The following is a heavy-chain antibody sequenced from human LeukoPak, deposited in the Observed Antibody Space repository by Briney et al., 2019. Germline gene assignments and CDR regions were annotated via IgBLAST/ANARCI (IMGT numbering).Heavy chain of an antibody. CDR2: INPNSGGT. D-gene: IGHD3-22*01. V-gene: IGHV1-2*06. CDR1: GYTFTGYC. CDR3: TREDDSSGYRPFDI. Sequence: GASVTVSCKASGYTFTGYCIHWVRQAPGQGLEWMGRINPNSGGTNYAQKFQGRVTMTRDTSISTAYMDLSSLRSDDTAVYYCTREDDSSGYRPFDIWGQGTMVTVSS. J-gene: IGHJ3*02.